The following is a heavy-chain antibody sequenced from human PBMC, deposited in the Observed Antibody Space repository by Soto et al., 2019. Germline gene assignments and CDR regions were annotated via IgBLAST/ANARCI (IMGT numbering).Heavy chain of an antibody. V-gene: IGHV3-53*01. CDR1: GFSVSSNY. Sequence: EVQLVESGGGLIQPGGSLRLSCAASGFSVSSNYMTWVRQAPGKGLEWVSFIYSGGSTYYAEPVKGRFTISRDNSKNPLYLQMNNLRAEDTTVYYCERVPGATWCQGTLVTVSS. CDR2: IYSGGST. D-gene: IGHD3-10*01. CDR3: ERVPGAT. J-gene: IGHJ4*02.